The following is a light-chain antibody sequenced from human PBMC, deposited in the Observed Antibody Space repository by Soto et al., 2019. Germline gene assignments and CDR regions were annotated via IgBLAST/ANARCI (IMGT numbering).Light chain of an antibody. V-gene: IGKV2-24*01. CDR1: QGLVPSVGNTY. J-gene: IGKJ1*01. CDR3: MQATHSPWA. CDR2: KIS. Sequence: DIVLTQPPLSSPVTLGQPASISCRSSQGLVPSVGNTYLSWLHKRPGQPPRLLIYKISKRFSGVADRFSGSGAGTDFKLTITRVEAEDVGVYYCMQATHSPWAFGQGTKVEI.